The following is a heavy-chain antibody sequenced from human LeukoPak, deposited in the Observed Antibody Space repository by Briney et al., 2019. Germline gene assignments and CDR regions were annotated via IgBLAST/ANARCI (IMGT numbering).Heavy chain of an antibody. CDR1: GGSISSYY. D-gene: IGHD3-10*01. Sequence: SETLSLTCTVSGGSISSYYWSWLRQPPGKGLEWIGYIYYSGSTNYNPSLKSRVTISVDTSKNQFSLKLSSVTAADTAVYYCARVEVTMVRGAPIYYFDYWGQETLVTVSS. CDR2: IYYSGST. V-gene: IGHV4-59*01. J-gene: IGHJ4*02. CDR3: ARVEVTMVRGAPIYYFDY.